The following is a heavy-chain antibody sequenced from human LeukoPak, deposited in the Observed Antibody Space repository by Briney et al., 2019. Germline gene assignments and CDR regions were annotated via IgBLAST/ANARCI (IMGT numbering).Heavy chain of an antibody. CDR1: GFTVSNTY. V-gene: IGHV3-66*02. CDR3: ASYDGRAAYFEK. Sequence: PGGSLRLSCAASGFTVSNTYMSWVRQAPGKGLEWVSVIFSGGTTYYADSVRGRFTISRDISKNTVYLQMNSLRPEDTAVYYCASYDGRAAYFEKWGQGTLVTVSS. D-gene: IGHD3-22*01. J-gene: IGHJ4*02. CDR2: IFSGGTT.